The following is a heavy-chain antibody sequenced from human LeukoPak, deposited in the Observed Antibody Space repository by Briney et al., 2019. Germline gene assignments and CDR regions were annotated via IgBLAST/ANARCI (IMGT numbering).Heavy chain of an antibody. Sequence: GGSLRLSCAASGFTFSSYSMNWVRQAPGKGLEWVASISSSSSYTYYADSGKGRFTIARDNAKNTLYLQMNSLRADDTAVYYCASGGRRSTYYYDSSGYFYWGRGTRVIVSA. CDR3: ASGGRRSTYYYDSSGYFY. CDR2: ISSSSSYT. CDR1: GFTFSSYS. D-gene: IGHD3-22*01. J-gene: IGHJ4*02. V-gene: IGHV3-21*01.